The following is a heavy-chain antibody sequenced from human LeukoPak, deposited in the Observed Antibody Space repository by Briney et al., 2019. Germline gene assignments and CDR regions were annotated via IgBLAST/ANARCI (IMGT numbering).Heavy chain of an antibody. CDR3: ARGGFDSSGYYYPFDY. V-gene: IGHV4-4*07. J-gene: IGHJ4*02. CDR2: IYTSGST. CDR1: GGSISSYY. Sequence: SETLSLTCTVSGGSISSYYWSRIRQPAGKGLEWIGRIYTSGSTNYNPSLKSRVTMSVDTSKNQFSLKLSSVTAADTAVYYCARGGFDSSGYYYPFDYWGQGTLVTVSS. D-gene: IGHD3-22*01.